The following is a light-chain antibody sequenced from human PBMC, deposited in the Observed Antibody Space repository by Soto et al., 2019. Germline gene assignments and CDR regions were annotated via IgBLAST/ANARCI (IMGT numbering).Light chain of an antibody. CDR2: DVS. V-gene: IGLV2-14*01. CDR1: SSDVGGYNY. CDR3: SSYTNSSPFV. J-gene: IGLJ1*01. Sequence: QSALTQPASVSGFPGRSITISCTGTSSDVGGYNYVSWYQQHPGKAPKLMIYDVSNWPSGVSNRFSGSKSGNTASLTISGLQAEDEADYYCSSYTNSSPFVFGTGTKVTVL.